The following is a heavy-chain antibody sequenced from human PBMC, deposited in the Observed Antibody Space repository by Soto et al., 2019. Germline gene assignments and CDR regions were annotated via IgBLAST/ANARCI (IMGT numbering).Heavy chain of an antibody. Sequence: EVQLVDSGGGLVKPGGSLRLSCAASGFTFSGHTINWVRQAPGKGLEWVSSVSRSSSYIYYADSVKGRFTVSRDNAEKSLYLQMNSLRAEDTAIYYCARCMGFDGSGYAFFDSWGQGTLVTVSS. D-gene: IGHD3-10*01. V-gene: IGHV3-21*01. CDR1: GFTFSGHT. CDR3: ARCMGFDGSGYAFFDS. CDR2: VSRSSSYI. J-gene: IGHJ4*02.